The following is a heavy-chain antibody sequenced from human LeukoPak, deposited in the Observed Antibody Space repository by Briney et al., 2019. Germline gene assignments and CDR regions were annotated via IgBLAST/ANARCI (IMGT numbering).Heavy chain of an antibody. V-gene: IGHV3-21*01. Sequence: GVSLRLSCAASGFTFSSYSMIWVPQAPGKGLEWVSAISSRSSYIFYADSVRGRFTISRHNAKNSLYLQMNSQRAEDAAEYSGDSRAYDFHSSAWGQGTLVTVSS. CDR3: DSRAYDFHSSA. CDR1: GFTFSSYS. D-gene: IGHD3-22*01. CDR2: ISSRSSYI. J-gene: IGHJ5*02.